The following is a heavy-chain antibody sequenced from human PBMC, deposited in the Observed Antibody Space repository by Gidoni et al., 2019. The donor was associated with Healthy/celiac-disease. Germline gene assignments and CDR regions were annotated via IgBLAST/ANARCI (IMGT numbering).Heavy chain of an antibody. D-gene: IGHD2-21*02. CDR2: IYHSGST. Sequence: QVQLQESGPGLVKPSGTLSLTCAVSGGSISRSHWWSWVRQPPGKGLEWIGEIYHSGSTNYNPSLKSRVTISVDKSKNQFSLKLSSVTAADTAVYYCASHLRTYCGGDCYPGWFDPWGQGTLVTVSS. CDR3: ASHLRTYCGGDCYPGWFDP. J-gene: IGHJ5*02. CDR1: GGSISRSHW. V-gene: IGHV4-4*02.